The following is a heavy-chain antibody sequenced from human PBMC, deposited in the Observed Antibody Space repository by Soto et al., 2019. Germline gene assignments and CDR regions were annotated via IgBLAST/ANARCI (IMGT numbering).Heavy chain of an antibody. D-gene: IGHD3-10*01. J-gene: IGHJ4*02. CDR2: IYWSEKK. CDR1: GFSFTTTDVG. V-gene: IGHV2-5*01. Sequence: QITLKESGPTLVKTTQTLTLTGALSGFSFTTTDVGVGWIRKPPGKAVEWLALIYWSEKKRYSPSLNHRLDINRDTARIQVVLRMTNMAPADTRTYYCLYRRFREDGSNVGGQGALVTLSS. CDR3: LYRRFREDGSNV.